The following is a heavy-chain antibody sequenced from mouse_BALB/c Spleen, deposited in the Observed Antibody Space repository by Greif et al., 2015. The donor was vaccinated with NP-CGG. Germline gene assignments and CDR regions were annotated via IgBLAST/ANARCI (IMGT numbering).Heavy chain of an antibody. CDR1: GFTFTDYY. Sequence: EVKLMESGGGLVQPGGSLRLSCATSGFTFTDYYMSWVRQPPGKALEWLGFIRNKANGYTTEYSASVKGRFTISRDNSQSILYLQMNTLRAEDSATYYCARYGWFAYYYAMDYWGQGTSVTVSS. J-gene: IGHJ4*01. V-gene: IGHV7-3*02. D-gene: IGHD2-3*01. CDR2: IRNKANGYTT. CDR3: ARYGWFAYYYAMDY.